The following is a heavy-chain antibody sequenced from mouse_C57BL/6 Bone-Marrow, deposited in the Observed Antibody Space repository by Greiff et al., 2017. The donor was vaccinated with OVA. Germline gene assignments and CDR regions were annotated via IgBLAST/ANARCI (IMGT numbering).Heavy chain of an antibody. CDR2: IDPANGNT. Sequence: DVKLVESVAELVRPGASVKLSCTASGFNIKNTYMHWVKQRPEQGLEWIGRIDPANGNTKYAPKFQGKATITADTSSNTAYLQLSSLTSEDTAIYYCASPPYYSNYRVYYYAMDYWGQGTSVTVSS. CDR1: GFNIKNTY. J-gene: IGHJ4*01. V-gene: IGHV14-3*01. D-gene: IGHD2-5*01. CDR3: ASPPYYSNYRVYYYAMDY.